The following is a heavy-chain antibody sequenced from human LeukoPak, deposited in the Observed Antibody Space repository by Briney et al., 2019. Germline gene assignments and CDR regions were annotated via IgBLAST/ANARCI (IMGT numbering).Heavy chain of an antibody. V-gene: IGHV1-69*13. CDR2: IIPIFGTA. CDR3: ARDLPAGIAVAGTEAAFDI. CDR1: GGTFSSYA. Sequence: GASVTVSCKASGGTFSSYAISWVRQAPGQGLEWMGGIIPIFGTANYAQKFQGRVTITADESTSTAYMELSSLRSEDTAVYYCARDLPAGIAVAGTEAAFDIWGQGTMVTVSS. D-gene: IGHD6-19*01. J-gene: IGHJ3*02.